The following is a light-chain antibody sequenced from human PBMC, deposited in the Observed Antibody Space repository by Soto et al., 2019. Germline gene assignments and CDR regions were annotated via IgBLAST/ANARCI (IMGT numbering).Light chain of an antibody. CDR2: AAS. V-gene: IGKV1-9*01. CDR3: QQYRA. J-gene: IGKJ4*01. CDR1: QGISSY. Sequence: DIQLTQSPSFLSASVRDRVTSTCRASQGISSYLAWYQQKPGKAPKLLIYAASTLQSGVPSRFSGSGSGTEFTLTISSLQPDDFATYYCQQYRAFGGGTKVDIK.